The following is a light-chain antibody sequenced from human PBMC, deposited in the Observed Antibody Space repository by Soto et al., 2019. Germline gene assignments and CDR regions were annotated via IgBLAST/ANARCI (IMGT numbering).Light chain of an antibody. J-gene: IGKJ4*01. V-gene: IGKV3-20*01. CDR1: QSVSSSY. Sequence: EIVLTQSPGTLSLSPGERATLSCRASQSVSSSYLAWYQQKPGQAPRLLIYGASSMATGIPDRFSGSGSGTDFTLTSSRLEPEDSAVYYCQQYGSSPLTFGGGTKVEIK. CDR2: GAS. CDR3: QQYGSSPLT.